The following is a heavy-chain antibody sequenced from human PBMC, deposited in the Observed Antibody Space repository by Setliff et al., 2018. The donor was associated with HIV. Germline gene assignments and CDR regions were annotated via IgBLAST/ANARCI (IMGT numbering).Heavy chain of an antibody. Sequence: ASVKVSCKASGYTFTGYHMHWVRQAPGQGLEWMGWINPNSGGTNYAPKFQGRVTMTRDTSITTDYMDLSGLRSDDTATYYCARDGPGAAHFDYWGQGTLVTVSS. J-gene: IGHJ4*02. CDR2: INPNSGGT. CDR1: GYTFTGYH. D-gene: IGHD3-10*01. CDR3: ARDGPGAAHFDY. V-gene: IGHV1-2*02.